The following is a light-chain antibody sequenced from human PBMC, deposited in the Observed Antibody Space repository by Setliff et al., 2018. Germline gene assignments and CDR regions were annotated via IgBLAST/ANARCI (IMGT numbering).Light chain of an antibody. Sequence: QSALTQPASVSGSPGQSITISCTGTSRDVGNYNLVSWFQQHPGKAPKLIIYDVTERPSGVSNRFSGSKSGNTASLTISGLQTDDEADYYCCSYTSSSASYVFGTGTKVTVL. CDR2: DVT. J-gene: IGLJ1*01. V-gene: IGLV2-14*02. CDR3: CSYTSSSASYV. CDR1: SRDVGNYNL.